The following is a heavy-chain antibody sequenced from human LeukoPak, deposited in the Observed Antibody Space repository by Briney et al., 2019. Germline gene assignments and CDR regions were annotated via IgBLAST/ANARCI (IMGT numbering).Heavy chain of an antibody. CDR3: ARFYIVATLVTDY. CDR1: GFTFSSYG. D-gene: IGHD5-12*01. J-gene: IGHJ4*02. CDR2: ISGSGGST. V-gene: IGHV3-23*01. Sequence: PGGSLRLSCAASGFTFSSYGMSWVRQAPGKGLEWVSAISGSGGSTYYADSVKGRFTISRDNSKNTLYLQMNSLRAEDTAVYYCARFYIVATLVTDYWGQGTLVTVSS.